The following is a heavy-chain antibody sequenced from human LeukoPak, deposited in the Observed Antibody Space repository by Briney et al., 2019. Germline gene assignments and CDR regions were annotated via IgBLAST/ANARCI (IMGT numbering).Heavy chain of an antibody. CDR2: IYYSGST. CDR3: AGVVGYYFDY. D-gene: IGHD5-12*01. CDR1: GGSISSGSYY. Sequence: SETLSLTCTFSGGSISSGSYYWSWIRQPPGKGLEWIGYIYYSGSTNYNPSLKSRVTISIDTSKNQFSLKLSSVTAADTAVYYCAGVVGYYFDYWGQGTLVTVSS. J-gene: IGHJ4*02. V-gene: IGHV4-61*01.